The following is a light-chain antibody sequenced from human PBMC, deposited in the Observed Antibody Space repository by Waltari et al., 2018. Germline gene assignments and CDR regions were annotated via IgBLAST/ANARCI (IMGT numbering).Light chain of an antibody. J-gene: IGKJ4*01. CDR2: GAS. V-gene: IGKV3-20*01. CDR3: QRYGSSPLT. Sequence: DIVLTQSPGTLSLSPGERATLSCRASLSVSSSYLAWYQQKPGQAPRLLIYGASSRATGIPDRFSGSGSGTDFSLTISRLEPEDFAVYYCQRYGSSPLTFGGGTKVEIK. CDR1: LSVSSSY.